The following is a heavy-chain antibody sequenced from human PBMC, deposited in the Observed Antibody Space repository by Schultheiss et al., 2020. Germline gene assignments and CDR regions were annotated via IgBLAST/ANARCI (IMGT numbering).Heavy chain of an antibody. V-gene: IGHV3-23*01. D-gene: IGHD6-19*01. Sequence: GGSLRLSCTASGFTFGDYAMSWVRQAPGKGLEWVSAISGSGGSTYYADSVKGRFTISRDNSKNTLYLQMNSLRAEDTAVYYCAKDSKWLEPSDAFDIWGQGTMVTVSS. CDR1: GFTFGDYA. CDR3: AKDSKWLEPSDAFDI. J-gene: IGHJ3*02. CDR2: ISGSGGST.